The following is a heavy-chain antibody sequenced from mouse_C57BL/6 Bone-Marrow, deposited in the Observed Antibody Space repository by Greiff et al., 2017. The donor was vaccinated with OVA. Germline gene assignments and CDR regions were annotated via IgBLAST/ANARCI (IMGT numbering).Heavy chain of an antibody. V-gene: IGHV1-47*01. Sequence: QVQLKESGAELVKPGASVKMSCKASGYTFTTYPIEWMKQNHGKSLEWIGNFHPYNDDTKYNEKFKGKATLTVEKSSSTVYLELSRLTSDDSAVYYCARWDDGYYGAMDYWGQGTSVTVSS. D-gene: IGHD2-3*01. CDR1: GYTFTTYP. CDR2: FHPYNDDT. J-gene: IGHJ4*01. CDR3: ARWDDGYYGAMDY.